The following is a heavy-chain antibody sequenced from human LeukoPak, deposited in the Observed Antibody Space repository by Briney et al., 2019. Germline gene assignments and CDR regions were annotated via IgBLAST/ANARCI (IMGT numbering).Heavy chain of an antibody. CDR1: GFTFSNAW. D-gene: IGHD2-2*02. V-gene: IGHV3-15*01. J-gene: IGHJ4*02. CDR2: IKSKTDGCTT. Sequence: PGXXXRLSCAXSGFTFSNAWMSWVRQAPGKGLEWVGRIKSKTDGCTTDYPAAVKGRFTISREDEKNTLYLQMNSLKIEDTAVYYCTVEGLPAAILFHSWGQGTLVTVSS. CDR3: TVEGLPAAILFHS.